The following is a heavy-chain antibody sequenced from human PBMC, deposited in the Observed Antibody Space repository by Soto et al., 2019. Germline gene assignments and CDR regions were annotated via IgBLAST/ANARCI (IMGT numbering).Heavy chain of an antibody. J-gene: IGHJ4*02. Sequence: PSETLSLTCTVSGVSISSYYWSWIRQPPGKGLEWIGYIYYSGSTNYNPSLKSRVTISVDTSKNQFSLKLSSVTAADTAVYYCARELYYYGSGSYLDYWGQGTLVTVSS. D-gene: IGHD3-10*01. V-gene: IGHV4-59*01. CDR2: IYYSGST. CDR3: ARELYYYGSGSYLDY. CDR1: GVSISSYY.